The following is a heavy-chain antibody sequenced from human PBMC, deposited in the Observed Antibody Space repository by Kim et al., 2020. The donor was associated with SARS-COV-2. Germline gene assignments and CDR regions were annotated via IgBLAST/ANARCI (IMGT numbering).Heavy chain of an antibody. CDR1: GFTFSSYA. D-gene: IGHD6-19*01. Sequence: GGSLRLSCAASGFTFSSYAMSWVRQAPGKGLEWVSAISGSGGSTYYADSVKGRFTISRDNSKNTLYLQMNSLRAEDTAVYYCAKASSFLAVAGRRNFDYWGQGTLVTVSS. CDR2: ISGSGGST. V-gene: IGHV3-23*01. CDR3: AKASSFLAVAGRRNFDY. J-gene: IGHJ4*02.